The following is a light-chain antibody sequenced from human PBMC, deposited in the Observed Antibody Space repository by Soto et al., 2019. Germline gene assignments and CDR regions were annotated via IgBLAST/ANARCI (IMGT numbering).Light chain of an antibody. Sequence: QTVVTQEPSLTVSPGGTVTLTCGSSTGAVTSGYYPGWFQQKPGQPPRALIYRTDNKYSWTPARFSGTLLGGKAALTLSDVQPEDEADYFCVMFHVNDFWVFGGGTKLTVL. CDR2: RTD. CDR1: TGAVTSGYY. J-gene: IGLJ3*02. V-gene: IGLV7-43*01. CDR3: VMFHVNDFWV.